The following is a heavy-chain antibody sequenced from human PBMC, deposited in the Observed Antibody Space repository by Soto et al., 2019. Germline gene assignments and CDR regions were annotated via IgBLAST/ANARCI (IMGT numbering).Heavy chain of an antibody. CDR2: ISYSGST. D-gene: IGHD2-8*01. CDR1: AGSISTINYY. J-gene: IGHJ3*01. V-gene: IGHV4-31*03. CDR3: ARSAQWDGFDP. Sequence: QVQLQESGPGLVRPSQTLSLTCTVSAGSISTINYYWSWIRQHPEKGLEWIGYISYSGSTFYHSAIQSRVTISLDTSKKHFSLTLTSVTAADTAVYYCARSAQWDGFDPWGQGTMVTVSS.